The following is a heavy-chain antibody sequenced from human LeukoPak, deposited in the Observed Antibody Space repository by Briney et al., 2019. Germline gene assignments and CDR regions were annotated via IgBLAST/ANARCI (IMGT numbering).Heavy chain of an antibody. CDR2: TKNRANSYTT. CDR1: GFTLTSYS. D-gene: IGHD2-15*01. J-gene: IGHJ4*02. V-gene: IGHV3-72*01. CDR3: VASIVSPSNY. Sequence: GGSLRLSCAASGFTLTSYSMNWVRQAPGKGLEWVGRTKNRANSYTTEYAASVNGRFTISRDDSENSLRLQMNSLKTEDTAIYYCVASIVSPSNYWGQGTLVTVSS.